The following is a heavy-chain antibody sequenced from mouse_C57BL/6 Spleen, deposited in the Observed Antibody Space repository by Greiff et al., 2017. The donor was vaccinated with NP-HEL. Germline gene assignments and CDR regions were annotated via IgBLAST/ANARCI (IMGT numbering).Heavy chain of an antibody. CDR3: AREVIYDGYYKSAMDD. CDR2: IYPRSGNT. CDR1: GYTFTSSG. Sequence: QVQLQQSGAELARPGASVKLSCKASGYTFTSSGISWVKQRTGQGLEWIGEIYPRSGNTYYNAKFKGKATLTAAKSSSTAYMALRSLTSEDSAVYFDAREVIYDGYYKSAMDDWGKVTSVTVAS. D-gene: IGHD2-3*01. J-gene: IGHJ4*01. V-gene: IGHV1-81*01.